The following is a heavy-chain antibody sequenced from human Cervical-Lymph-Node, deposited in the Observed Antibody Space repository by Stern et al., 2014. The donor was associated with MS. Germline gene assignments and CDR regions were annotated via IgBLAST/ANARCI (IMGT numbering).Heavy chain of an antibody. Sequence: QVQLVQSGAEVKKPGASVKVSCKASGYTFTSYYMHWVRQAPGQGLEWMGIIHPICGITSYAQKFPGRVTMARDTSTSTVYMELSSLRSEDTAVYYCAREVAGHRLGMMDVWGQGTTVTVSS. V-gene: IGHV1-46*01. CDR2: IHPICGIT. J-gene: IGHJ6*02. CDR3: AREVAGHRLGMMDV. D-gene: IGHD6-19*01. CDR1: GYTFTSYY.